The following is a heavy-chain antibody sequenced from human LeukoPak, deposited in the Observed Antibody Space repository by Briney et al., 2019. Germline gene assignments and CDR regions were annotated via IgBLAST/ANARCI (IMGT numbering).Heavy chain of an antibody. Sequence: PGGSLRLSCAASGFTFSSYSMNWVRQAPGKGLEWGSYISSSSSTIYYADSVKGRFTISRDNAKSSLYLQMNSLRAEDTAVYYCARDPEWLLGYYFDYWGQGTLVTVSS. CDR1: GFTFSSYS. CDR3: ARDPEWLLGYYFDY. CDR2: ISSSSSTI. V-gene: IGHV3-48*01. D-gene: IGHD6-19*01. J-gene: IGHJ4*02.